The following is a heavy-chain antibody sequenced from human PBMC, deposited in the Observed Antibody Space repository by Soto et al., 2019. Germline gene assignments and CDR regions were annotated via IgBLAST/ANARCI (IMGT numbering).Heavy chain of an antibody. Sequence: QVQLQESGPGLVKPSQTLSLTCTVSGGSISSGDYYWSWIRQSPGKGLEWIGYVYYSGSTYYNPSLKSRVSISVDTSKNQFSLKLSSVTAADTAVYYCARFALMVPTSTTRSFDCWGQGTLVTVSS. J-gene: IGHJ4*02. D-gene: IGHD2-2*01. V-gene: IGHV4-30-4*01. CDR2: VYYSGST. CDR1: GGSISSGDYY. CDR3: ARFALMVPTSTTRSFDC.